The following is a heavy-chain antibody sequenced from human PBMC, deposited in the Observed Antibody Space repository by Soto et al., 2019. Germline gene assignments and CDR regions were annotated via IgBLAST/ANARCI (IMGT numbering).Heavy chain of an antibody. CDR3: VRVEKDSSGIRGYFVY. CDR2: INPSGVST. CDR1: GSTFTRYY. Sequence: ASLKLYCNASGSTFTRYYMHGVRHPNKQGLEWIAIINPSGVSTSYAQKFQGRVTMIRVKSMSIVYMEMSRLRSEDTDVYYCVRVEKDSSGIRGYFVYWGKGTLVSGFS. V-gene: IGHV1-46*01. J-gene: IGHJ4*02. D-gene: IGHD3-22*01.